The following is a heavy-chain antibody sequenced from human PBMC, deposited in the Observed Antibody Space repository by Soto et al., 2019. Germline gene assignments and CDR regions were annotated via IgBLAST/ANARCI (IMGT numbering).Heavy chain of an antibody. CDR3: ARWGTTGGLDV. D-gene: IGHD3-16*01. V-gene: IGHV3-33*05. CDR2: TSYDGSNN. CDR1: GFTFRSYV. Sequence: QVQLVESGGGVVQPGTSLRLSCVGSGFTFRSYVIHWVRQAPGKGLEWVALTSYDGSNNFYGDSVKGRFTIPRHNSRNTVELQMDTLRFEYTALYSCARWGTTGGLDVWGQGTLVSVSS. J-gene: IGHJ4*02.